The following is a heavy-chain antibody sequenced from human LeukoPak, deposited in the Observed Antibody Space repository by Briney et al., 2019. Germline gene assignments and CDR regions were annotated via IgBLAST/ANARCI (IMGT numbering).Heavy chain of an antibody. V-gene: IGHV4-34*01. CDR2: INHSGST. D-gene: IGHD3-10*01. CDR1: GGSFSGYY. CDR3: ARRPRGVAKVNWFDP. J-gene: IGHJ5*02. Sequence: SETLSLTCAVYGGSFSGYYWSWIRQPPGKGLEWIGEINHSGSTNYNPSLESRVTISVDTSKNQFSLKLSSVTAAHTAVYYCARRPRGVAKVNWFDPWGQGTLVTVSS.